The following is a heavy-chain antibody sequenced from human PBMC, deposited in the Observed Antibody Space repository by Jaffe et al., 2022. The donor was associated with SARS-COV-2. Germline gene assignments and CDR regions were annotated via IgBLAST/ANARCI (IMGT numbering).Heavy chain of an antibody. J-gene: IGHJ5*01. CDR1: GFTFSSYA. CDR3: AKDPRKERGGYFDC. D-gene: IGHD3-22*01. V-gene: IGHV3-23*01. CDR2: ISGSGDST. Sequence: EVQLLESGGGLVQPGGSLRLSCAASGFTFSSYAMTWVRQTPGKGLEWVSLISGSGDSTYYADSVKGRFTISRDNSKNTLYLQMNSLRVEDTAVYYCAKDPRKERGGYFDCWGLGTLVTVSS.